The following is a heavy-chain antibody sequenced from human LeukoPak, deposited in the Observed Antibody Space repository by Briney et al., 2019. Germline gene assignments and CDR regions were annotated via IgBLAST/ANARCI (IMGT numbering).Heavy chain of an antibody. CDR2: INQDGSKK. Sequence: GGSLRLSCAASGFTFSNYWMSWVRQAPGKGLEWVANINQDGSKKYYVDSVKGRFTISRDNAKNSMYLQMNSLRAEDTAMYYCARAQYSNSSYWGQGTLVTVSS. V-gene: IGHV3-7*04. CDR1: GFTFSNYW. J-gene: IGHJ4*02. D-gene: IGHD6-6*01. CDR3: ARAQYSNSSY.